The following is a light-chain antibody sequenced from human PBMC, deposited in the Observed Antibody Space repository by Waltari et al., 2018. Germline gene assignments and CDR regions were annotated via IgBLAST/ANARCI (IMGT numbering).Light chain of an antibody. V-gene: IGKV1-39*01. CDR2: VAS. Sequence: DIQLTQSPSSLSASVGERVTITCRASQTIVRSLNWYQQQPGKAPKLLIYVASNLQSGVPSRFRGSGSGTDFTLTIASLQPEDFATYYCQQSFTTPTFGGGTTVDIK. CDR3: QQSFTTPT. J-gene: IGKJ4*01. CDR1: QTIVRS.